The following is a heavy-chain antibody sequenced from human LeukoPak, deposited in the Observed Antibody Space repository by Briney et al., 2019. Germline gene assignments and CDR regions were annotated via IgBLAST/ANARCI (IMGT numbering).Heavy chain of an antibody. V-gene: IGHV5-51*01. CDR3: ARSYASDGSGYYFDY. Sequence: GESPKISCKGSGYSFTGYWIAWVRQMPGKGLEWMGIIYPGDSDTRYSPSFQGQVSISADKSISTAYLQWSSLKASDTAMYYCARSYASDGSGYYFDYWGQGTLVTVSS. D-gene: IGHD3-22*01. CDR2: IYPGDSDT. CDR1: GYSFTGYW. J-gene: IGHJ4*02.